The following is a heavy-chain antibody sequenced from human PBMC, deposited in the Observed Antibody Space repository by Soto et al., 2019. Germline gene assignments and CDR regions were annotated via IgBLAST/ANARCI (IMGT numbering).Heavy chain of an antibody. Sequence: GGSLRLSYAASGFSLDSYAMYWVRQAPGKGLEWVSVISGSGGSTYYADSVKGRFTISRDNSKNTLYLQMNSLRAEDTAVYYCASRSSGWYFDYWGQGT. V-gene: IGHV3-23*01. CDR1: GFSLDSYA. D-gene: IGHD6-19*01. CDR3: ASRSSGWYFDY. J-gene: IGHJ4*02. CDR2: ISGSGGST.